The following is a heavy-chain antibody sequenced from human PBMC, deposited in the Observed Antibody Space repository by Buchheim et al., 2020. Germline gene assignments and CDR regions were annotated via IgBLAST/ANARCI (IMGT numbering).Heavy chain of an antibody. CDR3: AKDFKALYCGTGCFFDY. J-gene: IGHJ4*02. D-gene: IGHD2-21*01. CDR1: GFSFSNHG. Sequence: QVQLVGSGGGVVQPGRSLRLSCAASGFSFSNHGMHWVRQAPGKGLEWVAIISYDGNQKYYADSVRGRFTISRDNSKNTLYLQMNSLRTEDTAVYYCAKDFKALYCGTGCFFDYWGQGTL. CDR2: ISYDGNQK. V-gene: IGHV3-30*18.